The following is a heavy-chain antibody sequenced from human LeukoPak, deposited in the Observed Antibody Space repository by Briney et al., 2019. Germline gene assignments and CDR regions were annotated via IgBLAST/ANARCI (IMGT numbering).Heavy chain of an antibody. CDR2: IYNSGST. V-gene: IGHV4-38-2*02. Sequence: SETLSLTCTVSGYSISSGYYWGWIRQPPGKGLEWIGSIYNSGSTYYNPSLKSRVTISVDTSKNQFSLRLSSVTAADTAVYYCARRKNWFDPWGQGTLVTVSS. CDR3: ARRKNWFDP. J-gene: IGHJ5*02. CDR1: GYSISSGYY.